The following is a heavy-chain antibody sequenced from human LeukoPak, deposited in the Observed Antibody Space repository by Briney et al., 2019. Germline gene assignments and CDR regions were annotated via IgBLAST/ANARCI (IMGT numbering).Heavy chain of an antibody. D-gene: IGHD6-13*01. CDR3: ASGGIAAAGASDY. V-gene: IGHV1-2*02. CDR2: INPNSGGT. Sequence: AASVKVSCKASGYTFTGYHMHWVRQAPGQGLEWMGWINPNSGGTNYAQKFQGRVTMTRDTSISTAYMELSRLRSDDTAVYYCASGGIAAAGASDYWGQGTLVTVSS. CDR1: GYTFTGYH. J-gene: IGHJ4*02.